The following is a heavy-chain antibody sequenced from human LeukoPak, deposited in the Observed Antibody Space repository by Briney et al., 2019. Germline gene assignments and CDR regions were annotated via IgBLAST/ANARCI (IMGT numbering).Heavy chain of an antibody. Sequence: ASVKVSCKASGGTFSSYAISWVRQAPGQGLEWMGIINPSGGSTSYAQKFQGRVTMTRDTSTSTVYMELSSLRSEDTAVYYCAREGPVAGTLVYLAYWGQGTLVTVSS. CDR3: AREGPVAGTLVYLAY. V-gene: IGHV1-46*01. J-gene: IGHJ4*02. CDR2: INPSGGST. CDR1: GGTFSSYA. D-gene: IGHD6-19*01.